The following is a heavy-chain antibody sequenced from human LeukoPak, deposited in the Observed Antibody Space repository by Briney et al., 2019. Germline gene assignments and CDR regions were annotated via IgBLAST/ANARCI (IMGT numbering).Heavy chain of an antibody. CDR3: ARVRIEIWGTIDY. D-gene: IGHD3-16*01. V-gene: IGHV3-21*01. Sequence: GGSLRLSCVASGFTFSSDRMNWVRQAPGKGLEWVSTIYSGSDYIYYADSVKGRFTISRDNAKNSLYLQMNSLRAEDTAVYYCARVRIEIWGTIDYWGQGTLVTVSS. CDR2: IYSGSDYI. J-gene: IGHJ4*02. CDR1: GFTFSSDR.